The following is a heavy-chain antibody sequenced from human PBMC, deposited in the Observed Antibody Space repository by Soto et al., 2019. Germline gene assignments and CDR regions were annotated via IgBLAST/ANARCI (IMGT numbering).Heavy chain of an antibody. V-gene: IGHV3-23*01. CDR1: GFTFSSYA. Sequence: PGGSLRLSCAASGFTFSSYAMSWVRQAPGKGLEWVSAISGSGGSTYYADSVKGRFTISRDNSKNTLYLQMNSLRAEDTAVYYCAKAHSQWLVTSPLDYWGQGTLLTVSS. J-gene: IGHJ4*02. CDR2: ISGSGGST. CDR3: AKAHSQWLVTSPLDY. D-gene: IGHD6-19*01.